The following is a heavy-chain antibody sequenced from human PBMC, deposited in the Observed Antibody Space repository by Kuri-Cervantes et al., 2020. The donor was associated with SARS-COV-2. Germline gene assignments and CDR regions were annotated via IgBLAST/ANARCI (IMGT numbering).Heavy chain of an antibody. D-gene: IGHD1-1*01. CDR1: GFTFSGHW. J-gene: IGHJ4*02. Sequence: GESLKISCAASGFTFSGHWIHWVRQAPGKGLVWVSRINPDGSYTNNADSVKGRFTLSRDNAKSMLFLQMNSLRAEDTAVYYCVRDGSHWNFDYWGQGTLVTVSS. V-gene: IGHV3-74*01. CDR3: VRDGSHWNFDY. CDR2: INPDGSYT.